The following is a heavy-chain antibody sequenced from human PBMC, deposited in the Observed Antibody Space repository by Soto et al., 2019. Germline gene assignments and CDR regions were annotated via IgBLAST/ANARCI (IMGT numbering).Heavy chain of an antibody. CDR2: MNPNSGNT. V-gene: IGHV1-8*01. J-gene: IGHJ4*02. D-gene: IGHD3-3*01. CDR3: ARAYYDFWSGCISTCDY. CDR1: GYTFTSYD. Sequence: ASVKVSCKASGYTFTSYDINWVRQATGQGLEWMGWMNPNSGNTGYAQKFQGRVTMTRNTSISTAYMELSSLRSEDPAVYYCARAYYDFWSGCISTCDYWGQGTLVTVSS.